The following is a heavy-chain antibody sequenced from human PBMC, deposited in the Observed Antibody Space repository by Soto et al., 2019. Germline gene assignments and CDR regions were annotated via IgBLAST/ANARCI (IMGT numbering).Heavy chain of an antibody. CDR3: AKAKNDYNWDNRPPFDY. CDR1: GFTFSSYA. V-gene: IGHV3-23*01. J-gene: IGHJ4*02. Sequence: EVQLLESGGGLGQPGGSLRLSCVASGFTFSSYAMSWVRQAPGKGLEWVSAVSGSGGSAYYAESVKTRFTISTDQSRNTVYLQMDSLRADDTAIYYCAKAKNDYNWDNRPPFDYWGQGTLVTVSS. D-gene: IGHD1-20*01. CDR2: VSGSGGSA.